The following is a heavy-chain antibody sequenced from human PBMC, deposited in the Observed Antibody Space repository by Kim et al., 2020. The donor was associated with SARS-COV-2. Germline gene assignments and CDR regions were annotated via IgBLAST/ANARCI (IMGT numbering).Heavy chain of an antibody. CDR1: GFSFSRQW. CDR3: ARGALDL. Sequence: GGSLRLSCAASGFSFSRQWTCWVRRAPGKGLEWVATITPDGSVKFYVDSLKGRFTISRDNAKDSVFLQMNSLTVGDTAVYYCARGALDLWGQGSLVTVSS. V-gene: IGHV3-7*01. D-gene: IGHD3-16*01. J-gene: IGHJ5*02. CDR2: ITPDGSVK.